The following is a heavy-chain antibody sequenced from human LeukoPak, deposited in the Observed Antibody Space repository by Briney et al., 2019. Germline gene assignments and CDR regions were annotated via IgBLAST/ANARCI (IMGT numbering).Heavy chain of an antibody. CDR3: ARDPQKQQLVFDY. V-gene: IGHV3-7*01. CDR1: GFTFSSYW. Sequence: PGGSLSLSCAASGFTFSSYWMSWVRQAPGKGLEWVANIKQDGSEKYYVDSVKGRFTISRDDAKNSLYLQMNSPRAEDTAVYYCARDPQKQQLVFDYWGQGTLVTVSS. J-gene: IGHJ4*02. D-gene: IGHD6-13*01. CDR2: IKQDGSEK.